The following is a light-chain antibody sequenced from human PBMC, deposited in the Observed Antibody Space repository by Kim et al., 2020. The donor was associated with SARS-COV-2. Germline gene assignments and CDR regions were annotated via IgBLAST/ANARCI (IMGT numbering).Light chain of an antibody. J-gene: IGLJ3*02. CDR1: SRRSYY. Sequence: ALGQTVRIQCEGDSRRSYYASWYQQKPGQAPVLVFYGKNNRPSGSPDRFSGSYSGNTASLTITAAQAEDEADYYCNSRESSANHWMFGGGTKVTVL. CDR3: NSRESSANHWM. CDR2: GKN. V-gene: IGLV3-19*01.